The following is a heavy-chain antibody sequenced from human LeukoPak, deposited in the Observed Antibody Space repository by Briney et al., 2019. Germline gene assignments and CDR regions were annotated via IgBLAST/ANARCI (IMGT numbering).Heavy chain of an antibody. J-gene: IGHJ4*02. CDR2: IYHSGST. Sequence: SGTLSLTCTVSGYSISSGYYWGWIRQPPGKGLEWIGSIYHSGSTYYYPSLKSRVTISVDTSKNQLSLKLSSVTAADTAVYYCARLSTVTTSFDYWGQGTLVTVSS. CDR3: ARLSTVTTSFDY. CDR1: GYSISSGYY. V-gene: IGHV4-38-2*02. D-gene: IGHD4-17*01.